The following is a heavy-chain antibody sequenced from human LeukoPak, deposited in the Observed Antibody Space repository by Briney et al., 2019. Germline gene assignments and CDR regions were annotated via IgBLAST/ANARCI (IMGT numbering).Heavy chain of an antibody. CDR2: ISSSGSTI. D-gene: IGHD3-10*01. CDR3: ARDTHYYGSGSPAFDI. J-gene: IGHJ3*02. V-gene: IGHV3-48*03. Sequence: GGSLRLSCAASGFTFSSYEKNWVRQAPGKGLEWVSYISSSGSTIYYADSVKGRFTISRDNSKNSLYLQMNSLRAEDTGVYYCARDTHYYGSGSPAFDIWGQGTMVTVSS. CDR1: GFTFSSYE.